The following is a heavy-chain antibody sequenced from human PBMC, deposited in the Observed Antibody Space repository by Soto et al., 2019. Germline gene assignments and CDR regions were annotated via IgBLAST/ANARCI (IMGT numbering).Heavy chain of an antibody. V-gene: IGHV3-23*01. Sequence: EVQLLGSGGGSVQPGGSLRLSCAASGFTFSNYGMTWVRQAPGKGLEWLSATSDGSTFYRESVKGRFTMSRGDSINMLFLHMSSLRAEDTATYYCARLVPGTWFGDYWGQGILVSVSS. CDR1: GFTFSNYG. CDR3: ARLVPGTWFGDY. CDR2: TSDGST. J-gene: IGHJ4*02. D-gene: IGHD6-19*01.